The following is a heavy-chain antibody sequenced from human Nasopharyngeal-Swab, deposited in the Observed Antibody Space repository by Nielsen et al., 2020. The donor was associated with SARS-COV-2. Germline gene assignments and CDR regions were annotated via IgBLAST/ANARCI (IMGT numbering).Heavy chain of an antibody. D-gene: IGHD6-19*01. Sequence: WVRQAPGQGLEWMGGIIPIFGTANYAQKLQGRVTMTSDTSTSTAYMELSSLRSEDTAVYYCATVPPASVAGTGGLYYYYYMDVWGKGTTVTVSS. CDR3: ATVPPASVAGTGGLYYYYYMDV. J-gene: IGHJ6*03. CDR2: IIPIFGTA. V-gene: IGHV1-69*06.